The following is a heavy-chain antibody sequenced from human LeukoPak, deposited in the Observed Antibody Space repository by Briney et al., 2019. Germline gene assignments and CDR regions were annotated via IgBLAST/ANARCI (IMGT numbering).Heavy chain of an antibody. CDR2: ISGSGGST. CDR1: GFTFSDYA. D-gene: IGHD6-25*01. J-gene: IGHJ6*02. Sequence: GGSLRLSRAASGFTFSDYAMTWVRQDPGKGLEWISTISGSGGSTYYADSVKGRFTISRDDARNSLYLQLNNLRADDTAVYYCARDLAADKRALDVWGQGTTVIVSS. V-gene: IGHV3-23*01. CDR3: ARDLAADKRALDV.